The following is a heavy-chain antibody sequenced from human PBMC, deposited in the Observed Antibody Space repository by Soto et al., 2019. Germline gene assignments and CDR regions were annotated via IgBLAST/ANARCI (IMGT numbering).Heavy chain of an antibody. Sequence: SETLSLTCAVSGDSISSGAWWSWVRQSPGKGLQWLGEIYHSGKTRNTPSRKSRVTMSVDKSNNQFSLNLMSVTAADTATYYCARDSRTGCSSTDCYMSWGRGILVTVSS. J-gene: IGHJ5*02. CDR3: ARDSRTGCSSTDCYMS. V-gene: IGHV4-4*02. CDR1: GDSISSGAW. D-gene: IGHD2-2*01. CDR2: IYHSGKT.